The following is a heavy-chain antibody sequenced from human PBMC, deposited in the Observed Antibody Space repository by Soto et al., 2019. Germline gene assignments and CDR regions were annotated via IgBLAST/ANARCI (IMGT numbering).Heavy chain of an antibody. V-gene: IGHV4-59*12. CDR3: ARGSAHYYDSSGPARTDYFDY. CDR2: IYYSGST. CDR1: GGSISSYY. D-gene: IGHD3-22*01. Sequence: PSETLSLTCTVSGGSISSYYWSWIRQPPGKGLEWIGYIYYSGSTNYNPSLKSRVTISVDTSKNQFSLKLSSVTAADTAVYYCARGSAHYYDSSGPARTDYFDYWGQGTLVTVSS. J-gene: IGHJ4*02.